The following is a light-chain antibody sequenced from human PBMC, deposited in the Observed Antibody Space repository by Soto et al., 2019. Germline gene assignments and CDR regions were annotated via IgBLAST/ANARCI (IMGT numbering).Light chain of an antibody. V-gene: IGKV3-11*01. J-gene: IGKJ4*01. CDR2: DAS. CDR1: QSVGSY. Sequence: EIVLTQSPATLSLSPGERATLSCMASQSVGSYLAWYQQKPGQAPRLLIYDASNRATGIPARFSGSGSGTDFTLTISSLEPEDFAVYFCQHRAGWPPALTFGGGTKVDIK. CDR3: QHRAGWPPALT.